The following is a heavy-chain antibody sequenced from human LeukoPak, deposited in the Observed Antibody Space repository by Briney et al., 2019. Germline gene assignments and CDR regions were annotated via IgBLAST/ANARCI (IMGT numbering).Heavy chain of an antibody. V-gene: IGHV1-8*03. Sequence: GASVKVSCKASGYTFTSYDINWVRQATGQGLEWMGWMNPNSGNTGYAQKFQGRVTITRNTSISTAYMELSSLRSEDTAVYYCARVSLANPYYDFWSGYYSGEFDYWGQGTLVTVSS. CDR2: MNPNSGNT. CDR3: ARVSLANPYYDFWSGYYSGEFDY. J-gene: IGHJ4*02. D-gene: IGHD3-3*01. CDR1: GYTFTSYD.